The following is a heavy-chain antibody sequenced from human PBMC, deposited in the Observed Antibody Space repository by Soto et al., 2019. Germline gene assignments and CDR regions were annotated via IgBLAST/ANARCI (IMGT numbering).Heavy chain of an antibody. CDR3: AKDRRAGGNSAFYFDF. Sequence: GGSLRLSCAASGFTFSSYAMSWVRQAPGKGLEWVSLISATGGGTYYADSVKGRFTISRDNSHNTLYLQVHSLTAEDTAVYYCAKDRRAGGNSAFYFDFWGQGAQVTVSS. CDR2: ISATGGGT. D-gene: IGHD3-16*01. V-gene: IGHV3-23*01. CDR1: GFTFSSYA. J-gene: IGHJ4*02.